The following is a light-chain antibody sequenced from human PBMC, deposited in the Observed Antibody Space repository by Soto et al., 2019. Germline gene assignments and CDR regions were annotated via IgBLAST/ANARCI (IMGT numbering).Light chain of an antibody. Sequence: EIVLTQSPATLSLSPGERATLSCRASQSVSSYLAWYQQKPGQAPRLLIYDASNRATGIPARFSGSGSGTDFTLTISRLEPEDFAVYFCQHYNSYSEAFGQGTKVDIK. V-gene: IGKV3-11*01. CDR1: QSVSSY. CDR3: QHYNSYSEA. CDR2: DAS. J-gene: IGKJ1*01.